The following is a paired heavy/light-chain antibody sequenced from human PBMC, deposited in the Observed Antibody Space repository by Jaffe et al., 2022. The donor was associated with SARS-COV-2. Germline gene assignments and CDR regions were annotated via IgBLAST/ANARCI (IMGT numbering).Heavy chain of an antibody. D-gene: IGHD3-16*01. Sequence: EVHLLEFGGGLKQPGGSLRLSCTASGFTFNTYAMSWVRQAPGKGLEWVSSISGNSNTIYYVDSVKGRFAISRDNSKNTLYLEMNTLRVDDTAVYYCATRGEYDYGSKSYMPDYWGQGVQVTVSS. CDR2: ISGNSNTI. CDR3: ATRGEYDYGSKSYMPDY. CDR1: GFTFNTYA. J-gene: IGHJ4*02. V-gene: IGHV3-23*01.
Light chain of an antibody. CDR1: QSVSFY. V-gene: IGKV1-39*01. J-gene: IGKJ4*01. CDR2: ATS. Sequence: DIQVTQSPSSLSASVGDRVTITCRASQSVSFYLNWYQQRPGEAPRVLVYATSNLQTGVPSRFSGSGGGTDFSLTIRNLQPEDVATYFCQQTYRVPLTFGGGTRLEIK. CDR3: QQTYRVPLT.